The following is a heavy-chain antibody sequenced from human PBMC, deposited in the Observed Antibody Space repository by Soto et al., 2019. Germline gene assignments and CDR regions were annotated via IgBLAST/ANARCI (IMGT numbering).Heavy chain of an antibody. CDR3: AKGVSQYTPLALFDY. D-gene: IGHD5-18*01. V-gene: IGHV3-23*01. CDR1: GCTFSGYA. Sequence: GSLSLSFAASGCTFSGYAMSWVRRAPWKGLEWVSTISGSDGRTYSTDSVKGRFTISRDNSRNTASLQMNSLRVEDTAVYYCAKGVSQYTPLALFDYWGRGTLVTVSS. J-gene: IGHJ4*02. CDR2: ISGSDGRT.